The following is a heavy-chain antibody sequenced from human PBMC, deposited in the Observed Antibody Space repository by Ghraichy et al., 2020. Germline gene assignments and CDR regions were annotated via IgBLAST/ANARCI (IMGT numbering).Heavy chain of an antibody. CDR1: GFTFSSYS. CDR2: ISSSSSTI. V-gene: IGHV3-48*02. J-gene: IGHJ4*02. D-gene: IGHD2-2*01. Sequence: GGSLRLSCAASGFTFSSYSMNWVRQAPGKGLEWVSYISSSSSTIYYADSVKGRFTISRDNAKNSLYLQMNSLRDEDTAVYYCARDFSRFVVVPAAIDDFDYWGQGTLVTVSS. CDR3: ARDFSRFVVVPAAIDDFDY.